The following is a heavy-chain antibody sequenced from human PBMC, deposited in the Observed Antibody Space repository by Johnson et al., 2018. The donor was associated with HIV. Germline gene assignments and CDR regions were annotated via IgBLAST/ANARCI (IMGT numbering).Heavy chain of an antibody. CDR3: ARALARRDAFDI. Sequence: QVQLVESGGGVVQPGRSLRLSCAASGFTFSSYAIHWVRQAPGKGLEWVAVISYDGSNKYYADSVKGRFTMSRDNAKNTLYLQMNSLRAGDTAVYYCARALARRDAFDIWGQGTMVTVSA. CDR2: ISYDGSNK. V-gene: IGHV3-30*14. J-gene: IGHJ3*02. CDR1: GFTFSSYA.